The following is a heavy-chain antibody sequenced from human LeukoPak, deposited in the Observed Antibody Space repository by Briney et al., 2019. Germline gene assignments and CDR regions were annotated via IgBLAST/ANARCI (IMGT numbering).Heavy chain of an antibody. CDR3: AVGYSSSWYVY. CDR1: GGSISSYY. CDR2: IYYSGST. J-gene: IGHJ4*02. Sequence: SETLSLTCTVSGGSISSYYWSCIRQPPGKGLEWIGYIYYSGSTNYNPSLKSRVTISVDTSKNQFSLKLSSVTAADTAVYYCAVGYSSSWYVYWGQGTLVTVSS. V-gene: IGHV4-59*01. D-gene: IGHD6-13*01.